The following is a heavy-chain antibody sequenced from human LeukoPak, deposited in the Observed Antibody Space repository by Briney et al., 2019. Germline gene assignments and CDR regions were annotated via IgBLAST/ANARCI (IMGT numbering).Heavy chain of an antibody. D-gene: IGHD3-22*01. V-gene: IGHV3-30-3*01. J-gene: IGHJ4*02. CDR3: TVGDYGDRSCYYSPVDY. CDR2: ISYDGSNK. CDR1: RFIYRCYA. Sequence: PGGSLRLSCAASRFIYRCYAMHWVRQAPGKGLEWVAVISYDGSNKYYADSVKGRFTISRDNSKNTLYLQMNSLRAEDRTLYYITVGDYGDRSCYYSPVDYWGQGTLVTVSS.